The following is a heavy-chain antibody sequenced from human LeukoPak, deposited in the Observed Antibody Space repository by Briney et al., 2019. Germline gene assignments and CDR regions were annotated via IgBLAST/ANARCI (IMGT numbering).Heavy chain of an antibody. D-gene: IGHD2-21*01. V-gene: IGHV4-61*08. J-gene: IGHJ4*02. Sequence: SETLSLTCTVSGGSISSGGYYWSWIRQHPGKGLEWIGYIYYSGSTYYNPSLKSRATISVDTSKNQFSLRLSSVTAADTAVYYCARLQGDSTAIFDYWGQGTLVSVSS. CDR2: IYYSGST. CDR3: ARLQGDSTAIFDY. CDR1: GGSISSGGYY.